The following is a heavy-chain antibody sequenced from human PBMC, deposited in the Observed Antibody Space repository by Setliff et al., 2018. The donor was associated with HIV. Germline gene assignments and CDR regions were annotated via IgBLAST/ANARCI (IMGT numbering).Heavy chain of an antibody. J-gene: IGHJ4*02. D-gene: IGHD5-12*01. Sequence: SETLSLTCTVSGGSISNGDHYWAWIRQSPGKGLEWIGYIYYTGDTNCNPSLKSRVTISVDTSKNQFSLNLNSVTAADTAVYYCARLGAEDFSDYDWVDYWGQGTLVTVSS. CDR3: ARLGAEDFSDYDWVDY. CDR1: GGSISNGDHY. CDR2: IYYTGDT. V-gene: IGHV4-30-4*08.